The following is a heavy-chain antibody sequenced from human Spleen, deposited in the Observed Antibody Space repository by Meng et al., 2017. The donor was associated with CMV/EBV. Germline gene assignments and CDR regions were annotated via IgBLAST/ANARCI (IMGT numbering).Heavy chain of an antibody. CDR1: GFTFSSYE. CDR3: AKDIGGNYYGIGY. CDR2: ISWNSGTV. Sequence: SLKISCAASGFTFSSYEMNWVRQAPGKGLEWVSGISWNSGTVGYADSVKGRFTISRDNAKDSLYLQMSSLRPEDTALYYCAKDIGGNYYGIGYWGQGTLVTVSS. V-gene: IGHV3-9*01. J-gene: IGHJ4*02. D-gene: IGHD1-26*01.